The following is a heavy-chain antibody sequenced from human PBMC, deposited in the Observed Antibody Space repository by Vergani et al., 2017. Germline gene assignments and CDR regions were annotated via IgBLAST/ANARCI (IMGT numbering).Heavy chain of an antibody. D-gene: IGHD6-19*01. CDR3: AREKPVSARVKWLVKGAFDI. CDR1: GFTFSSYA. Sequence: QVQLVESGGGVVQPGRSLRLSCAASGFTFSSYAMHWVRQAPGKGLEWVAVISYDGSNKYYADSVKGRFTISRDNSKNTLYLQMNSLRAEDTAVYYCAREKPVSARVKWLVKGAFDIWGQGTMVTVSS. V-gene: IGHV3-30-3*01. J-gene: IGHJ3*02. CDR2: ISYDGSNK.